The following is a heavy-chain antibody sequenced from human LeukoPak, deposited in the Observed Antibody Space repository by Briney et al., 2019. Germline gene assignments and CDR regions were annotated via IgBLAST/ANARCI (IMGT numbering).Heavy chain of an antibody. D-gene: IGHD2-15*01. CDR3: ARHVSVHYSSFDY. CDR2: IYYSGST. Sequence: SETLSLTFTVSGGSISSYFWSWIRQPPGKGLEWIGYIYYSGSTNYNPSLKSRVIISVDTSKKQFSLNLTSVTAADTAVYYCARHVSVHYSSFDYWGRGTLVTVSS. CDR1: GGSISSYF. V-gene: IGHV4-59*08. J-gene: IGHJ4*02.